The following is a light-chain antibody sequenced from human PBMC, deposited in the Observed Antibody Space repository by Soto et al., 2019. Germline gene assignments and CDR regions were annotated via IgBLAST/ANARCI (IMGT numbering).Light chain of an antibody. Sequence: EIVMTQSPDSLAVSLGERATINCKSSQRLLYSPNNKNYLAWFQPKPGQAPNLLIYWAAIRESGVPDRFSGSGSGTDFTLTISSLQAEDVAVYYCQQYADTPFTFGPGTKVDIK. CDR3: QQYADTPFT. CDR1: QRLLYSPNNKNY. CDR2: WAA. J-gene: IGKJ3*01. V-gene: IGKV4-1*01.